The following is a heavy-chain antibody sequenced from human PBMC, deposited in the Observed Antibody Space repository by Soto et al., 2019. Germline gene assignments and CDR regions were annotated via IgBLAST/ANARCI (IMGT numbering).Heavy chain of an antibody. Sequence: QVQLVQSGAEVKKPESSVKVSCKAPGGTFSTYAISWVRQAPGQGLEWMGGIIPMFGTANYAQRFQDRVTITADESTNKVYMELSSPRSEDTAVYFGASGIQLWLRRINNGYSGWGQGTLVTVSS. CDR2: IIPMFGTA. D-gene: IGHD5-18*01. CDR3: ASGIQLWLRRINNGYSG. J-gene: IGHJ4*02. V-gene: IGHV1-69*12. CDR1: GGTFSTYA.